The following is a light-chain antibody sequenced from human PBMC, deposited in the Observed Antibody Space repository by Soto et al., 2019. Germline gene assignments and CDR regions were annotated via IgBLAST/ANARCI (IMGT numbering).Light chain of an antibody. V-gene: IGKV3-11*01. J-gene: IGKJ3*01. CDR1: QRVGIS. CDR2: DAS. CDR3: QQRINRPIFT. Sequence: EIVLTQSPATLSLSPGDRGTLCCRASQRVGISVAWYSQKPGQAPRLLIDDASNRATGTRARFSGSGAGTCFTLTISSLEPEDFAVYDCQQRINRPIFTFGPGTKVDIK.